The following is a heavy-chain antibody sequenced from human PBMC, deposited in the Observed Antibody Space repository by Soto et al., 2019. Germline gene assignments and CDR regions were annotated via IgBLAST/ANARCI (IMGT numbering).Heavy chain of an antibody. Sequence: SQTLSLTCAISGDSVSSNSAAWNWIRQSPSRGLEWLGRTYYRSKWYNDYAVSVKSRIAINPDTSKNQFSLQLNSVTPEDTAVYYCARDSHGIAAGGTPRPAPYNYNYGMCVWGQGTTFTV. CDR1: GDSVSSNSAA. CDR2: TYYRSKWYN. D-gene: IGHD6-13*01. J-gene: IGHJ6*02. CDR3: ARDSHGIAAGGTPRPAPYNYNYGMCV. V-gene: IGHV6-1*01.